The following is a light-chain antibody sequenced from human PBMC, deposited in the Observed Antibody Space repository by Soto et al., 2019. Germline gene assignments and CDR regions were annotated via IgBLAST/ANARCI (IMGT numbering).Light chain of an antibody. CDR2: SAS. CDR1: QGISTY. J-gene: IGKJ4*01. CDR3: QQLNGYQLT. Sequence: DIQLTQSPSFLSASAGDRVTITCRASQGISTYLAWYQQKPGKAPKLLIYSASTLQSGVPSRFSGGGSGTEFTLTINSLQPEDFATYYCQQLNGYQLTFGGGTKVEIK. V-gene: IGKV1-9*01.